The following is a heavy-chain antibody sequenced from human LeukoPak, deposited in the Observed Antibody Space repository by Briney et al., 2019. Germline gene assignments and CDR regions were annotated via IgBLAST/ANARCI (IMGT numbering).Heavy chain of an antibody. J-gene: IGHJ6*03. V-gene: IGHV1-24*01. CDR2: FDPENGET. CDR1: GYMLTDLS. D-gene: IGHD2-15*01. CDR3: ARDLEKVGYCSGGSCPKGFRYYYYYMDV. Sequence: ASVKVSCKVSGYMLTDLSMHWVRQAPGQGLEWMGGFDPENGETIYGQKFQGRVTMTRGTSTSTVYMELSSLRSEDTAVYYCARDLEKVGYCSGGSCPKGFRYYYYYMDVWGKGTTVTVSS.